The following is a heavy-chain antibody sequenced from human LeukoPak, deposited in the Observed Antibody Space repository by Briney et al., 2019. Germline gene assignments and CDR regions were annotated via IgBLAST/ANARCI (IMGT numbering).Heavy chain of an antibody. V-gene: IGHV5-10-1*01. CDR2: IDPSDSYT. CDR1: GYSFTSYW. D-gene: IGHD4-17*01. J-gene: IGHJ6*02. CDR3: ATVTTIYYYYGMDV. Sequence: GESLKISCKGSGYSFTSYWITWVRQMPGKGLEWMGKIDPSDSYTNYSPSFQGHVTISADKSISTAYLQWSSLKASDTAMYYCATVTTIYYYYGMDVWGQGTTVTVSS.